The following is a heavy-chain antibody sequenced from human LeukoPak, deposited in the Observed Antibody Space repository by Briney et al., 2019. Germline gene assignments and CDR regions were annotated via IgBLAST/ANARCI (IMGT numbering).Heavy chain of an antibody. CDR3: ASPLLSYGSGSYYNVVGAFDI. D-gene: IGHD3-10*01. V-gene: IGHV3-30-3*01. CDR2: ISYDGSNK. Sequence: EGSLRLSCAASGFTFSSYAMHWVRQAPGKGLEWVAVISYDGSNKYYADSVKGRFTISRDNSENTLYLQMNSLRAEDTAVYYCASPLLSYGSGSYYNVVGAFDIWGQGTMVTVSS. J-gene: IGHJ3*02. CDR1: GFTFSSYA.